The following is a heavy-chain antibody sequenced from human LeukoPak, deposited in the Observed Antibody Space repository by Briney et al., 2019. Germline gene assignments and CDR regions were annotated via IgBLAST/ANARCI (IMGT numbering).Heavy chain of an antibody. J-gene: IGHJ4*02. CDR1: GGSFSGYY. D-gene: IGHD3-10*01. CDR3: AGFGELSDY. Sequence: SETLSLTCAVYGGSFSGYYWSWIRQPPGKGPEWIGEINHSGSTNYNPSLKSRVTISVDTSKNQFSLKLSSVTAADTAVYYCAGFGELSDYWGQGTLVTVSS. V-gene: IGHV4-34*01. CDR2: INHSGST.